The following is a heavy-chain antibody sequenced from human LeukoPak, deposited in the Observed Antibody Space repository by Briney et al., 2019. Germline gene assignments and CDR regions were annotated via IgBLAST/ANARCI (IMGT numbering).Heavy chain of an antibody. CDR1: GYTFTGYY. CDR3: ARIAVAGPAGAFDI. J-gene: IGHJ3*02. D-gene: IGHD6-19*01. CDR2: INPNSGGT. Sequence: ASVKVSCKASGYTFTGYYMHWVRQAPGQGPEWMGWINPNSGGTNYAQKFQGRVTMTRDTSISTAYMELSRLRSDDTAVYYCARIAVAGPAGAFDIWGQGTMVTVSS. V-gene: IGHV1-2*02.